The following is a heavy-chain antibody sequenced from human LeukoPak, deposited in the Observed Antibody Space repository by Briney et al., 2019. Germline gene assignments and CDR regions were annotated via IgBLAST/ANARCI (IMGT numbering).Heavy chain of an antibody. Sequence: ASVKVSCKASGYTLTYYYIHWVRQAPGQGLEWVGWINPKNGDSNSAQKFQGRVTMTRDMSTSTVYMELSSLRSEDTAVYYCARGDGGWRTFDYWGQGTLVTVSS. CDR1: GYTLTYYY. D-gene: IGHD3-16*01. V-gene: IGHV1-2*02. CDR2: INPKNGDS. J-gene: IGHJ4*02. CDR3: ARGDGGWRTFDY.